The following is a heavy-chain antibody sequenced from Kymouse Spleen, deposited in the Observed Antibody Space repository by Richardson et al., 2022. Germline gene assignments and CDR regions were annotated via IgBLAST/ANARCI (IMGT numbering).Heavy chain of an antibody. J-gene: IGHJ6*02. CDR3: ARDRYSSSSNYYYGMDV. V-gene: IGHV3-74*01. CDR2: INSDGSST. D-gene: IGHD6-6*01. CDR1: GFTFSSYW. Sequence: EVQLVESGGGLVQPGGSLRLSCAASGFTFSSYWMHWVRQAPGKGLVWVSRINSDGSSTSYADSVKGRFTISRDNAKNTLYLQMNSLRAEDTAVYYCARDRYSSSSNYYYGMDVWGQGTTVTVSS.